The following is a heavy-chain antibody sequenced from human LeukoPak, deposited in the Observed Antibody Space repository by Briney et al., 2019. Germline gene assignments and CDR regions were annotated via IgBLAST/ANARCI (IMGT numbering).Heavy chain of an antibody. CDR3: ARVSRYANDY. CDR1: GFTFSDYY. V-gene: IGHV3-11*06. CDR2: ITGSSRSI. J-gene: IGHJ4*02. D-gene: IGHD2-2*01. Sequence: GGSLRLSCAASGFTFSDYYMSWIRQAPGKGLEWVSFITGSSRSINYADSVKGRFTISRDNAKSSMYLQMNSLRAEDTAVYYCARVSRYANDYWGQGTLVTVSS.